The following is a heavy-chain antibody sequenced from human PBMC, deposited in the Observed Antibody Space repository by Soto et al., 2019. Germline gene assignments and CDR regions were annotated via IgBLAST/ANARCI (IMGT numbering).Heavy chain of an antibody. CDR2: ISYDGSNK. CDR1: GFTFSSYA. Sequence: PGGSLRLSCAASGFTFSSYAMHWVRQAPGKGLEWVAVISYDGSNKYYADSVKGRFTISRDNSKNTLYLQMNSLRAEDTAVYYCARDHYPYDYPNYYYYYGMDVWGQGTTVTVSS. D-gene: IGHD5-12*01. CDR3: ARDHYPYDYPNYYYYYGMDV. J-gene: IGHJ6*02. V-gene: IGHV3-30-3*01.